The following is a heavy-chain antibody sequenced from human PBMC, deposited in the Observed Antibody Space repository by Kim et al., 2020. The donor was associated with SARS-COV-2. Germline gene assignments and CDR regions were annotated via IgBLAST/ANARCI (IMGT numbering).Heavy chain of an antibody. CDR1: GYSFTSYW. Sequence: GESLKISCKGSGYSFTSYWIGWVRQMPGKGLEWMGIIYPGDSDTRYSPSFQGQVTISADKSISTAYLPWSSLKASDTAMYYCARLDYDILTGYESGWFDPWGQGTLVTVSS. CDR3: ARLDYDILTGYESGWFDP. D-gene: IGHD3-9*01. J-gene: IGHJ5*02. V-gene: IGHV5-51*01. CDR2: IYPGDSDT.